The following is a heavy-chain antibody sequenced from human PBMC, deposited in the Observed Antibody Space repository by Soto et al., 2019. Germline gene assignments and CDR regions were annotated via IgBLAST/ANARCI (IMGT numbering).Heavy chain of an antibody. J-gene: IGHJ6*02. CDR2: IIDSGGST. CDR1: GFTFSSCA. Sequence: EVQLLESGVGLVQPGGSLRLSCAASGFTFSSCAMGWVRQAPGKELEWVSDIIDSGGSTYYADSVKGRFTISRDNTKSTLYLQMNSLRAEDTALYYCAKGRSYYYYYGVDVWGQGTTVTVSS. CDR3: AKGRSYYYYYGVDV. V-gene: IGHV3-23*01.